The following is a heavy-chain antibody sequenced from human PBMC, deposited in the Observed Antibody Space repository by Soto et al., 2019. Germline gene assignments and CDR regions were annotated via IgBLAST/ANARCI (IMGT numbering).Heavy chain of an antibody. CDR3: ARKDYYDSGMYYFDY. CDR1: GYTFNKYP. CDR2: INPGNGDT. Sequence: ASVKVSCKTSGYTFNKYPIHWVRQAPGQGLEWMGWINPGNGDTGYSQKFQDRVTITRDTSASTAYMELSSLRSEDTAVYYCARKDYYDSGMYYFDYWGQGTLVTVSS. D-gene: IGHD3-22*01. J-gene: IGHJ4*02. V-gene: IGHV1-3*01.